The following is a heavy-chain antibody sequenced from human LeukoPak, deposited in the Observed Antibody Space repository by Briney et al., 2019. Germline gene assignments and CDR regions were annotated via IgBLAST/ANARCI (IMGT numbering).Heavy chain of an antibody. CDR3: TRAVPHTDY. J-gene: IGHJ4*02. CDR1: GFTFGDFT. CDR2: IRGKVYGGTT. D-gene: IGHD6-19*01. V-gene: IGHV3-49*04. Sequence: PGGSLRLSCTASGFTFGDFTLSWVRQAPGKGLEWLGFIRGKVYGGTTEYAASVKGRFTFSRDDSKSIAYLQMNSLKTEDTAVYYCTRAVPHTDYWGQGTVVTVSS.